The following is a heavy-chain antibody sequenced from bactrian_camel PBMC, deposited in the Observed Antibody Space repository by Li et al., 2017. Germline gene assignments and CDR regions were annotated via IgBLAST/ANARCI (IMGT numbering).Heavy chain of an antibody. CDR2: INIYDGTT. CDR1: RFTSGDSW. D-gene: IGHD4*01. V-gene: IGHV3S1*01. CDR3: AADLYYGDYDCVSGPVEYEF. J-gene: IGHJ4*01. Sequence: VQLVESGGGSVQPGGSLRLSCAASRFTSGDSWIFWVRQGTGKEFEWINIINIYDGTTYYADSMKGRFTISRDNAENTVYLQMNSLKPEDTAMYYCAADLYYGDYDCVSGPVEYEFWGQGTQVTVS.